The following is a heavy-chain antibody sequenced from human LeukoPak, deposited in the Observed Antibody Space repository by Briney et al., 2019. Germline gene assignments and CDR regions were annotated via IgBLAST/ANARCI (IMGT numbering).Heavy chain of an antibody. CDR3: ARFGVDYDMGV. J-gene: IGHJ6*02. Sequence: SETLSLTCTVSGGSISGYYWTWTRQPPGKGLEWIGQIHYSGKADYNPSLRSRITISVDTSKNQMFLKLSSLTATDTAVYYCARFGVDYDMGVWGQGTTVTVSS. CDR1: GGSISGYY. D-gene: IGHD3-16*01. CDR2: IHYSGKA. V-gene: IGHV4-59*01.